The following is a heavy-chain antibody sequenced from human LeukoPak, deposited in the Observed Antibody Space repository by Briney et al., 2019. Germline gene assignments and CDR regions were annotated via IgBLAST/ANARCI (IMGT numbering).Heavy chain of an antibody. CDR3: ARGVVRYFDY. V-gene: IGHV3-21*01. CDR1: GFTFSGYS. D-gene: IGHD3-9*01. J-gene: IGHJ4*02. Sequence: GGSLRLSCAASGFTFSGYSMNWVRQAPGKGLEWVSSISSSSSYIYYADSVRGRFTISRDNAKNSLYLQMNSLRAEDTAVYYCARGVVRYFDYWGQGALVTVSS. CDR2: ISSSSSYI.